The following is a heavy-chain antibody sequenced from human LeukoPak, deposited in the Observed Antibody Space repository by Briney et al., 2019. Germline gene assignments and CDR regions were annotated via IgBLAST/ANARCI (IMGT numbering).Heavy chain of an antibody. V-gene: IGHV3-30*02. CDR2: IRNDGSTK. CDR3: AKDRGGATDPFDY. D-gene: IGHD1-26*01. Sequence: GGSLRLSCAASGFTFSNYGMHWVSQAPCKGLEWVAFIRNDGSTKYYADSVKSRFTISRDNSKNTLYLQMDSLRAEDTALYYCAKDRGGATDPFDYWGQGTLVTVSS. J-gene: IGHJ4*02. CDR1: GFTFSNYG.